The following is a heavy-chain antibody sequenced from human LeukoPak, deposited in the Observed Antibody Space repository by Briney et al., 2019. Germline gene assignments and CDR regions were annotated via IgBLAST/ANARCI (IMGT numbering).Heavy chain of an antibody. CDR1: GFTSSTYS. CDR2: ISFSSSTI. J-gene: IGHJ3*02. D-gene: IGHD3-10*01. V-gene: IGHV3-48*01. CDR3: ARDTHYYGSGSPAFDI. Sequence: GGSLRLSCAASGFTSSTYSMNWVRQAPGKGLEWVSYISFSSSTIHYADSVKSRFTISRDNDKKSLYLQMNSLRVEDTAVYYCARDTHYYGSGSPAFDIWGQGTMATVSS.